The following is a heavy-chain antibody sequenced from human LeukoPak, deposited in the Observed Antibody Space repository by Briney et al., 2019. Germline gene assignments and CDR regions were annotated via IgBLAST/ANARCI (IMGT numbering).Heavy chain of an antibody. CDR1: GDSVSGYY. Sequence: PSETLSLTCTVSGDSVSGYYGSWIQQPPGKGLEWIGYFYTSANTNYNPSLKSRVTMSVDTSKNQFSLKLTSVTAADTAVYYCARGLRDEERHYGYYYMDVWGKGTTVTVSS. J-gene: IGHJ6*03. D-gene: IGHD3-22*01. CDR2: FYTSANT. CDR3: ARGLRDEERHYGYYYMDV. V-gene: IGHV4-4*09.